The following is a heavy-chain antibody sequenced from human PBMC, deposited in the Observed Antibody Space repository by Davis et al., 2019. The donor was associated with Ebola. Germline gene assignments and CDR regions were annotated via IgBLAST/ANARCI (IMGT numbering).Heavy chain of an antibody. CDR3: AGLVVVAAASYGMDV. J-gene: IGHJ6*02. Sequence: SETLSLTCAVYGGSFSGYYWSWIRQPPGKGLEWIGEINHSGSTHYNPPLKSRVTISVDTSKNQFSLKLSSVTAADTAVYYCAGLVVVAAASYGMDVWGQGTTVTVSS. D-gene: IGHD2-15*01. CDR2: INHSGST. V-gene: IGHV4-34*01. CDR1: GGSFSGYY.